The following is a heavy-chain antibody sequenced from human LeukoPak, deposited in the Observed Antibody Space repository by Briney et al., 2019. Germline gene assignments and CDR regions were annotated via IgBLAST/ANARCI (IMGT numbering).Heavy chain of an antibody. CDR3: ARDARYCSSTSCSHGMDV. V-gene: IGHV4-59*01. D-gene: IGHD2-2*01. CDR1: GGSISSYY. Sequence: SETLSLTCTVSGGSISSYYWSWIRQPPGKGLEWIGYIYYSGSTNYNPSLKSRVTISVGTSKNQFSLKLSSVTAADTAVYYCARDARYCSSTSCSHGMDVWGQGTRSPSP. CDR2: IYYSGST. J-gene: IGHJ6*02.